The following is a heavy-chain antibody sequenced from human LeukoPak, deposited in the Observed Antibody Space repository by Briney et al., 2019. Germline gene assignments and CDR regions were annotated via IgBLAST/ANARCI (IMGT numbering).Heavy chain of an antibody. CDR2: ISSSSSYI. J-gene: IGHJ5*02. CDR3: ARAGRRGSGFDP. D-gene: IGHD3-10*01. V-gene: IGHV3-21*01. Sequence: GGSLRLSCAASGFTFSSYIMNWVRQAPGKGLEWVSSISSSSSYIYYADSVKGRFTISRDNAKNSLYLQVNSLRAEDTAVYYCARAGRRGSGFDPWGQGTLVTVSS. CDR1: GFTFSSYI.